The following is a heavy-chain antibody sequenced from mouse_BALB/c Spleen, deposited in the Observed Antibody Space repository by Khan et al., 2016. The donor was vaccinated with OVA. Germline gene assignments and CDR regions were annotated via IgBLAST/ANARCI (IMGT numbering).Heavy chain of an antibody. V-gene: IGHV5-17*02. CDR3: TRRRIYDGYYGGAMDY. J-gene: IGHJ4*01. CDR2: ISSGSNTI. D-gene: IGHD2-3*01. Sequence: EVELVESGGGLVQPGGSRKLSCAASGFTLSSFGMHWVRQAPEKGLEWVAYISSGSNTINNANTVKGRFTISRDNSQNTLFLQRTSLRSEDTAMYYCTRRRIYDGYYGGAMDYWGQGTSVTVSS. CDR1: GFTLSSFG.